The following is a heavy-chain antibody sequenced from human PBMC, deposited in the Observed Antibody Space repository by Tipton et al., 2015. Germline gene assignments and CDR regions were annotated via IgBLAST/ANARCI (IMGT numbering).Heavy chain of an antibody. D-gene: IGHD5-24*01. CDR3: ATLVDGYSRIP. V-gene: IGHV4-61*01. Sequence: PGLVKPSETLSLTCTVSGGSVSSGTSYHWSWIRQPPGKGLEWIGNINYSDGSNYTPSLKGRVTISVDTSKNQFSLMLRSVTAADTAVYYCATLVDGYSRIPWGQGTRVTVSS. CDR1: GGSVSSGTSYH. J-gene: IGHJ5*02. CDR2: INYSDGS.